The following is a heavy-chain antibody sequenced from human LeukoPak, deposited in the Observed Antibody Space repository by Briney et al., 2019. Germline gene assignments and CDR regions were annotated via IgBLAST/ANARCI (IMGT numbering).Heavy chain of an antibody. V-gene: IGHV3-21*04. J-gene: IGHJ4*02. D-gene: IGHD6-19*01. CDR3: AKDISGNQGFDY. CDR1: GFTFSSYS. Sequence: GGSLRLSCAASGFTFSSYSMNWVRQAPGKGLEWVSSISSSSSYIYYADSVKGRFTISRDNAKNSLYLQMNSLRAEDTAVYYCAKDISGNQGFDYWGQGTLVTVSS. CDR2: ISSSSSYI.